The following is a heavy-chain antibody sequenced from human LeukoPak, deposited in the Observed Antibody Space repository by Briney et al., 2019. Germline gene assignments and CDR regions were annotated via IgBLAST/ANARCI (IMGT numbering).Heavy chain of an antibody. D-gene: IGHD3-10*01. V-gene: IGHV4-39*07. Sequence: SETLSLTCTVSGDSISSSKKYWGWVRQPPGKGLEWIGSMYYSGSTFYNPSLKSRVTILVDTSKNQFSLKLSSVTAADTAVYYCARDYGSGRRYYYMDVWGKGTTVTVSS. CDR1: GDSISSSKKY. CDR3: ARDYGSGRRYYYMDV. CDR2: MYYSGST. J-gene: IGHJ6*03.